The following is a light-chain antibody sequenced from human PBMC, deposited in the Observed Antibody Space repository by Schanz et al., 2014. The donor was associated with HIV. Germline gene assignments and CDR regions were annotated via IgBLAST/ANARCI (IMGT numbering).Light chain of an antibody. CDR1: QSISTW. Sequence: DIQMTQPPSTLSALVGERVSISCRASQSISTWLAWYQQKPGKAPRLLIYEASILESGVPSRFGGSGSGTEFTLTINGLQPDDFATYYCQQYSSYSPTFGQGTKVEV. CDR3: QQYSSYSPT. V-gene: IGKV1-5*03. J-gene: IGKJ1*01. CDR2: EAS.